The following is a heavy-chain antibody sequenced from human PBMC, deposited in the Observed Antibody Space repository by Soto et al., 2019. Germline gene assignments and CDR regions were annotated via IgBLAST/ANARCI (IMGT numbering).Heavy chain of an antibody. D-gene: IGHD6-13*01. Sequence: ASGPTLVNPTQTLTLTCTFSGFSLSTSGMCVSWIRQPPGKALEWLARIDWDDDKYYSTSLKTRLTISKDTSKNQVVLTMTNMDPVDTATYYCARTALIAAAGTYYYYYMDVWGKGTTVTVSS. V-gene: IGHV2-70*11. CDR2: IDWDDDK. J-gene: IGHJ6*03. CDR1: GFSLSTSGMC. CDR3: ARTALIAAAGTYYYYYMDV.